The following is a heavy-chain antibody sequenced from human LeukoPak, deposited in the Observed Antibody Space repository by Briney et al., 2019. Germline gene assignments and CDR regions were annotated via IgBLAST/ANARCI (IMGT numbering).Heavy chain of an antibody. J-gene: IGHJ5*02. CDR1: GFTFNNYA. Sequence: GGSLRLSCAASGFTFNNYAMSWVRQAPGKGLEWVSTISGSGSTYYADSVKGRFTIFRDNSKNTLSLQMNSLRAEDTAVYYCAKGAPVNWFDPWGQGTLVTVSS. V-gene: IGHV3-23*01. CDR2: ISGSGST. CDR3: AKGAPVNWFDP.